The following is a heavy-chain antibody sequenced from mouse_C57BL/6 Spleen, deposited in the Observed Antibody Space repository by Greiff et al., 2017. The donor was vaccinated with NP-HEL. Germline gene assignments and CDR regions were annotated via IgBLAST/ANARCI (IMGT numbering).Heavy chain of an antibody. CDR2: IRSKSSNYAT. J-gene: IGHJ4*01. CDR3: VEGNYGAMDY. V-gene: IGHV10-3*01. D-gene: IGHD2-1*01. Sequence: EVQLVESGGGLVEPKGSLKRACAASGFPFNTYAIHWVRQAPGKGLEWVARIRSKSSNYATYYVDSEKDKFTIARDKSQNMLYLQMNNLKTEDTAMYYCVEGNYGAMDYWGRGTSVTVSS. CDR1: GFPFNTYA.